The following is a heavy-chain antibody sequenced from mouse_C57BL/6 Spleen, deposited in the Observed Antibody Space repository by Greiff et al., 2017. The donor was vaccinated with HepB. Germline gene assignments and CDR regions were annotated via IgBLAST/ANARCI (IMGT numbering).Heavy chain of an antibody. CDR2: ISYDGSN. CDR3: GSHWYFDV. D-gene: IGHD1-1*01. Sequence: DVKLQESGPGLVKPSQSLSLTCSVTGYSITSGYYWNWIRQFPGNKLEWMGYISYDGSNNYNPSLKNRISITRDTSKNQFFLKLNSVTTEDTATYYCGSHWYFDVWGTGTTVTVSS. CDR1: GYSITSGYY. J-gene: IGHJ1*03. V-gene: IGHV3-6*01.